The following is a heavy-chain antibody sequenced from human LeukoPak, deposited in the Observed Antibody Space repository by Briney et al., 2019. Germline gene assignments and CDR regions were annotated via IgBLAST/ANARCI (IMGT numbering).Heavy chain of an antibody. Sequence: SETLSLTCAVYGVSFSGYYWSWIRQPPGKGLEWIGEINHSGSTSYNPSLKSRVTISVDTSKNQFSLKLSSVTAADTAVYYCARGRETYSGSDKDAFDIWGQGTMVTVSS. CDR3: ARGRETYSGSDKDAFDI. CDR1: GVSFSGYY. V-gene: IGHV4-34*01. D-gene: IGHD1-26*01. CDR2: INHSGST. J-gene: IGHJ3*02.